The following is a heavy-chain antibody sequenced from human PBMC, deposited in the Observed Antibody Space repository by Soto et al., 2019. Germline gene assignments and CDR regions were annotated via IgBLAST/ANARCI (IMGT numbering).Heavy chain of an antibody. CDR1: GFTFSSYA. J-gene: IGHJ6*02. V-gene: IGHV3-23*01. Sequence: PGGSLRLSCAASGFTFSSYAMSWVRQAPGKGLEWVSAISGSGGSTYYADSVKGRFTISRDNSKNTLYLQMNRLTAEDTAVYYCARLSYASWSGYYMGHQPRYGLDVWRQGNTDTVT. CDR3: ARLSYASWSGYYMGHQPRYGLDV. D-gene: IGHD3-3*01. CDR2: ISGSGGST.